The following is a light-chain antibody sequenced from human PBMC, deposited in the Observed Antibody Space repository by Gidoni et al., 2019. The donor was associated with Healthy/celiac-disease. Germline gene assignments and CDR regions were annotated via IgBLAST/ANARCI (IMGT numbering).Light chain of an antibody. CDR2: GAS. J-gene: IGKJ2*01. CDR1: QSVSSSY. CDR3: QQYGSSPYT. Sequence: EIVLTQSPGTLSLSPGERATLSCRASQSVSSSYLAWYQQKPGQAPRLLIYGASSRATGIPARFSGSGSGTDFTLPISRLEPEDFAVYYCQQYGSSPYTFGQGTKLEIK. V-gene: IGKV3-20*01.